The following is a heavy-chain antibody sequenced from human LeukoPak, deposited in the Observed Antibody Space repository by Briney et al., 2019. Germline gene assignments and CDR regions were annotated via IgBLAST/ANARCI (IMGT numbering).Heavy chain of an antibody. CDR1: EFSFGSNY. D-gene: IGHD3-10*01. J-gene: IGHJ5*02. CDR3: ATLPFRDNWFDP. Sequence: GGSLRLSCAASEFSFGSNYMTWVRQAPGKGLEWVSLIYSGGSTYYSDSVKGRFTISRDNSKNSLYLQMNSLRAEDTAVYYCATLPFRDNWFDPWGQGTLVTVSS. CDR2: IYSGGST. V-gene: IGHV3-66*01.